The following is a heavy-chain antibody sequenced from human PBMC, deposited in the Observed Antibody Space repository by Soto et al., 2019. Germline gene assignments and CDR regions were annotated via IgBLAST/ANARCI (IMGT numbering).Heavy chain of an antibody. J-gene: IGHJ6*03. Sequence: GGSLRLSCAASGFTFSSYWMSWVRRAPGKGLEWVVNIKQDGSEKYYVDSVKGRFTISRDNAKNSLYLQMNSLRAEDTAVYYCARDMRSVLWFGELFYSYYMEVWGKGTTVTVSS. CDR1: GFTFSSYW. D-gene: IGHD3-10*01. CDR3: ARDMRSVLWFGELFYSYYMEV. V-gene: IGHV3-7*01. CDR2: IKQDGSEK.